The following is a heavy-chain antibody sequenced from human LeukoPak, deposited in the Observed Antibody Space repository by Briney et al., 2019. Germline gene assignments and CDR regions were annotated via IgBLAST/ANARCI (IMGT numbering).Heavy chain of an antibody. D-gene: IGHD4-17*01. J-gene: IGHJ5*02. CDR1: GGSISSAGYS. CDR2: IYHSGST. V-gene: IGHV4-30-2*01. CDR3: ARVRRYGDYGWFDP. Sequence: SETLSLTCAVPGGSISSAGYSSSWIRHPPGKGLEWIGYIYHSGSTSYNPSLKSRVTISVDRSKNQFSLKLSSVTAADTAVYYCARVRRYGDYGWFDPWGQGTLVTVSS.